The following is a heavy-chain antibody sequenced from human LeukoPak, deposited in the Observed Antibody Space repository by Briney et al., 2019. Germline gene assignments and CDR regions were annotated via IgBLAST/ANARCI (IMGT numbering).Heavy chain of an antibody. CDR3: ARSAVGTSCCTAVDY. V-gene: IGHV3-23*01. CDR2: ISTSGDRT. J-gene: IGHJ4*02. CDR1: GFTFSTYA. Sequence: GGSLRLSCAASGFTFSTYAVTWVRQAPGRGLEWVSGISTSGDRTYYADSVKGRFTISRDNSKNTLYLQMNSLRAEDTAEYYCARSAVGTSCCTAVDYWGQGTLVTVSS. D-gene: IGHD1-26*01.